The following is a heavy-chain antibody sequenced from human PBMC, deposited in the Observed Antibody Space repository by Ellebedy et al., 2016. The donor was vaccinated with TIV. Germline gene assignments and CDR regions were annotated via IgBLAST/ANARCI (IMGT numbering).Heavy chain of an antibody. V-gene: IGHV3-23*01. CDR2: ISGPGGTS. CDR1: GFRFGGYA. Sequence: GGSLRLXXVASGFRFGGYAMTWVRQAPGKGLEWVSSISGPGGTSYIADSVKGRFAIFRDNAKQTLYLQMDSLRTDDTALYYCAKERTLIGYGVDVWGQGTTVNVAS. CDR3: AKERTLIGYGVDV. J-gene: IGHJ6*02. D-gene: IGHD2-15*01.